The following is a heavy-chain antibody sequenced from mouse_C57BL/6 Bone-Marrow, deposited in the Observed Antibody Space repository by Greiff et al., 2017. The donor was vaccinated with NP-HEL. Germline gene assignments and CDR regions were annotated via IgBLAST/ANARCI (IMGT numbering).Heavy chain of an antibody. J-gene: IGHJ4*01. Sequence: EVQVVESEGGLVQPGSSMKLSCTTSGFTFSDYYMAWVHQVPEKGLDWVANINYDGSSTYYLDSLKSRFIISRDNAKNILYLQMSSLKSEDTATYYCAREGGLRRRTYAMDYWGQGTSVTVSS. CDR3: AREGGLRRRTYAMDY. V-gene: IGHV5-16*01. D-gene: IGHD2-4*01. CDR1: GFTFSDYY. CDR2: INYDGSST.